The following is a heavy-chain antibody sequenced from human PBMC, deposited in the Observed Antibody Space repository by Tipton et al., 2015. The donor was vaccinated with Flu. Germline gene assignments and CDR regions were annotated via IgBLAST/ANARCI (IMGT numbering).Heavy chain of an antibody. D-gene: IGHD2-2*01. CDR3: ARDAAAVPAAIRD. V-gene: IGHV4-4*07. J-gene: IGHJ4*02. Sequence: GLVKPSETLSLTCTVSGDSTSGDHWNWIRQPAGKGLEWIGRIYTSGSTNYNPSLKSRVTMSVDTSKTQFSLKLSSVTAADTAVYYCARDAAAVPAAIRDWGQGTLVTVSS. CDR2: IYTSGST. CDR1: GDSTSGDH.